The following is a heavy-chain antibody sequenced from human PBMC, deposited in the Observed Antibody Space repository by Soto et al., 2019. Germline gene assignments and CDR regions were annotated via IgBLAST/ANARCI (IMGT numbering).Heavy chain of an antibody. CDR3: VEGWNDF. CDR1: GFMFSSAW. CDR2: IKSKRDGGAR. Sequence: EVQVVESGGDLVKPGGSLRLSCVTSGFMFSSAWMNWVRQAPGKGLVWVGRIKSKRDGGARDYAEPVKGRFSISRDDSKNTVFLQMNSMRAEDTAVYYCVEGWNDFWGQGTLVTVSS. J-gene: IGHJ4*02. V-gene: IGHV3-15*01. D-gene: IGHD1-1*01.